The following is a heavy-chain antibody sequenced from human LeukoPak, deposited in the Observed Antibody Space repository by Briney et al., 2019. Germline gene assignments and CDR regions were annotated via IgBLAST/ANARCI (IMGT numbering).Heavy chain of an antibody. D-gene: IGHD2-15*01. J-gene: IGHJ4*02. Sequence: SETLSLTCAVYGGSFSGYYWSWIRQPPGKGLEWIGEINHSGSTYYNPSLKSRVTISVDTSKNQFSLRLSSVTAADTAVYYCARAPYCSGGSCYLDYWGQGTLVTVSS. CDR2: INHSGST. V-gene: IGHV4-34*09. CDR3: ARAPYCSGGSCYLDY. CDR1: GGSFSGYY.